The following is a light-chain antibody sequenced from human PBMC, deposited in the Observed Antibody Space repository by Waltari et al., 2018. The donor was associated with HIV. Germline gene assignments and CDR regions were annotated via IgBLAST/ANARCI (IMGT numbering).Light chain of an antibody. V-gene: IGLV2-14*01. Sequence: SALTQPASVSGSPGQSINISCTGTSSDGGAYHSASWYQQSPGKVPKLLIYDVYNRPSRISNRFSGSKSGNTAFLTISGLRAEDEADYYCASFTSGRLNVFGSGTKVTVL. CDR1: SSDGGAYHS. CDR2: DVY. J-gene: IGLJ1*01. CDR3: ASFTSGRLNV.